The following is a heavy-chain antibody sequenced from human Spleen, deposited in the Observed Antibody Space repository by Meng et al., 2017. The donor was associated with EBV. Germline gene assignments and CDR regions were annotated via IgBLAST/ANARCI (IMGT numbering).Heavy chain of an antibody. Sequence: QVQLVQSGAEVKKPGASVKVSCKAFGYSFSSYGITWVRQATGQGLERMGWISAYNGNTNYAQKLQGRVTMTTDTSTSTAYMELRSLRSDDTAVYYCAVEKDYDSIGYWGQGTLVTVSS. V-gene: IGHV1-18*01. CDR1: GYSFSSYG. D-gene: IGHD3-22*01. CDR3: AVEKDYDSIGY. CDR2: ISAYNGNT. J-gene: IGHJ4*02.